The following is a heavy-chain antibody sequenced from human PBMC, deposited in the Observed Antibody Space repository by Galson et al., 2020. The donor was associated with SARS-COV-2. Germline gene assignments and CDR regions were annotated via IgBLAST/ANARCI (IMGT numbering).Heavy chain of an antibody. CDR1: GGSFNSGSYY. CDR2: IYTSGST. J-gene: IGHJ6*02. V-gene: IGHV4-61*02. D-gene: IGHD4-17*01. Sequence: SQTLSLTCTVSGGSFNSGSYYWSWIRQPAGKGLEWIGRIYTSGSTNYNPSLKSRVTISLETSKNQFSLKLSSVTAADTAVYYCARGSPSTVNYYYYGMGVWGQGTTVTVSS. CDR3: ARGSPSTVNYYYYGMGV.